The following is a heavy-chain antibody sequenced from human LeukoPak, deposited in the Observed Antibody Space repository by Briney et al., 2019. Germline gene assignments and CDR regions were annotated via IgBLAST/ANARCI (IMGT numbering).Heavy chain of an antibody. CDR1: GGSIISSDYH. D-gene: IGHD3-10*01. CDR2: IYYSGST. V-gene: IGHV4-39*01. J-gene: IGHJ4*02. Sequence: PSEALSLTCTVSGGSIISSDYHWGWVRQPPGKGLEWIGSIYYSGSTYYNPSLKSRVTISVDTSKNQFSLKLSSVTAADTAVYYCARSSTYYYGSGSYHSKVPFDYWGQGTLVTVSS. CDR3: ARSSTYYYGSGSYHSKVPFDY.